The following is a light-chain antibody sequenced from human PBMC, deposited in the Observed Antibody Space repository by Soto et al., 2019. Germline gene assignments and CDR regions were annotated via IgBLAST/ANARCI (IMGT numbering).Light chain of an antibody. J-gene: IGKJ1*01. CDR2: GAS. V-gene: IGKV3-20*01. CDR3: HQYDNSPWT. CDR1: PSVSSNS. Sequence: EIVLTQSPGTLSLSPGERATLSCRASPSVSSNSLAWYQQKPGQAPRLLIYGASSRATGIPDRFSGSGSGTDFTLTITRLEPEDFAVYYCHQYDNSPWTFGQGTKVEIK.